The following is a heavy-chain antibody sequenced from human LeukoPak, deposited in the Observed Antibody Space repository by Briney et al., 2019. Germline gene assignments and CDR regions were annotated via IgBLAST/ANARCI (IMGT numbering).Heavy chain of an antibody. V-gene: IGHV3-7*01. CDR1: GFTFSTYW. CDR2: IMHDGSEK. D-gene: IGHD6-19*01. J-gene: IGHJ4*02. Sequence: GGSRRLSRAASGFTFSTYWMSWLRQAPGKGLEWVANIMHDGSEKNYVDSVKGRFTISRDNARNSLYLQMNSLRVEDTAVYYCARAGAMAASRYYFDYWGQGTLVTAYS. CDR3: ARAGAMAASRYYFDY.